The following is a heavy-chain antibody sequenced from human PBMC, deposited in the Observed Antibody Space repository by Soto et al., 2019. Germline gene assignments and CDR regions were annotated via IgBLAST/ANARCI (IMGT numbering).Heavy chain of an antibody. CDR1: GGSISSGGYY. CDR3: ARFLLGTYYYDSSGYAAFDI. V-gene: IGHV4-31*03. D-gene: IGHD3-22*01. J-gene: IGHJ3*02. Sequence: SETLSLTCTVSGGSISSGGYYWSWIRQHPGKGLEWIGYIYYSGSTYYNPSLKSRVTISVDTSKNQFSLKLSSVTAADTAVYYCARFLLGTYYYDSSGYAAFDIWGQGTMVTVSS. CDR2: IYYSGST.